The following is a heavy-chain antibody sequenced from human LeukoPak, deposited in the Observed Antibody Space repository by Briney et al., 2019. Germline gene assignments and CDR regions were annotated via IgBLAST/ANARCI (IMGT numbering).Heavy chain of an antibody. Sequence: GASVKVSCKASGYTFTGYYMHWVRQAPGQGLEWMGWINPNSGGTNYAQKFQGRVTMTRDTSISTAHMELSRLRSDDTAVYYCARGPLYRVVPAARLWFDPWGQGTLVTVSS. J-gene: IGHJ5*02. CDR3: ARGPLYRVVPAARLWFDP. D-gene: IGHD2-2*01. CDR1: GYTFTGYY. V-gene: IGHV1-2*02. CDR2: INPNSGGT.